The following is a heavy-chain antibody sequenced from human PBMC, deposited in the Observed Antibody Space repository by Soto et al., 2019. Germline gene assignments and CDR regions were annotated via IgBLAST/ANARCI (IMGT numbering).Heavy chain of an antibody. CDR2: ITPIFGTA. CDR1: GGTFSSYA. CDR3: ARPTRYYYDTSDQSAWFDP. V-gene: IGHV1-69*12. D-gene: IGHD3-22*01. J-gene: IGHJ5*02. Sequence: QVHLVQSGAEVKKPGSSVKVSCKASGGTFSSYAISWVRQAPGQGLEWMGGITPIFGTANYAQKFQGRVTITADESTSTAYMELSSLRSEDTAIYYCARPTRYYYDTSDQSAWFDPWGQGTLVTVSS.